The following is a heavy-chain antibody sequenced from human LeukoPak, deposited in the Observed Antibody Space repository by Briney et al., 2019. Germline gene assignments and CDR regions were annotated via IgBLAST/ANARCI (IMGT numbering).Heavy chain of an antibody. J-gene: IGHJ5*02. CDR1: GFTFSSYE. D-gene: IGHD3-10*01. V-gene: IGHV3-48*03. Sequence: PGGSLRLSCAASGFTFSSYEMNWVRQAPGKGLEWVSYISSSGSTIYYADSVKGRFTISRDNSKNTLYLQMNSLRAEDTAVYYCAKGRYGSGSYYNQIQEGFDPWGQGTLVTVSS. CDR2: ISSSGSTI. CDR3: AKGRYGSGSYYNQIQEGFDP.